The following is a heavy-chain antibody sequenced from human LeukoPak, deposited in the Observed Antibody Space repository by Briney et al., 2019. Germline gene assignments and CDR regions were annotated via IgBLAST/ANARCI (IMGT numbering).Heavy chain of an antibody. CDR1: GFPFSNW. Sequence: GGSLRLSCVASGFPFSNWMTWVRQAPGKGLEWVANIKQDGSKKSYVDSVKGRFTISRDNAKNSLCLQMNSLRAEDTAIYYCTRVGYIDEGIDYWGQGTLVTVSS. J-gene: IGHJ4*02. D-gene: IGHD5-24*01. CDR3: TRVGYIDEGIDY. V-gene: IGHV3-7*04. CDR2: IKQDGSKK.